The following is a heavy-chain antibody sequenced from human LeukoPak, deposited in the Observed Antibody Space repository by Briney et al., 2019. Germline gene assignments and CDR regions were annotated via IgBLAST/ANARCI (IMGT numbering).Heavy chain of an antibody. J-gene: IGHJ4*02. V-gene: IGHV3-7*01. Sequence: GGYLRLSCAASGFTFSSYWMSWVRQAPGKGLEWVANIKQDGSEKYYVDSVKGRFTISRDNAKNSLYLQMSSLRAEDTAVYYCATYCSGGSCYTGLYFDYWGQGTLVTVSS. CDR3: ATYCSGGSCYTGLYFDY. D-gene: IGHD2-15*01. CDR2: IKQDGSEK. CDR1: GFTFSSYW.